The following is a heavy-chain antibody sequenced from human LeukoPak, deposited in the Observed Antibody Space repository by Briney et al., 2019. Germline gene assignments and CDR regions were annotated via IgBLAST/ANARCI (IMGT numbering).Heavy chain of an antibody. D-gene: IGHD3-16*01. CDR2: ISGSGDST. J-gene: IGHJ4*02. V-gene: IGHV3-23*01. CDR1: GFTFSNYA. Sequence: GGSLRLSCAASGFTFSNYAMRWVRQAPGKGLEWVSGISGSGDSTYYADSVKGRFTISRDNSKNTLYLQMNGLRVEDTAVYFCAIWETDQGGEFDSWGQGTLVTVSS. CDR3: AIWETDQGGEFDS.